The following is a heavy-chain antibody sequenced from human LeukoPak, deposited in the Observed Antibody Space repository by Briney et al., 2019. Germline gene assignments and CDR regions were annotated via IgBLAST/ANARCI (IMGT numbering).Heavy chain of an antibody. J-gene: IGHJ4*02. CDR2: IIDSGTTT. CDR3: VRDNPRCCGVVPVKIDDY. V-gene: IGHV3-23*01. CDR1: GFSFRSYG. Sequence: GGSLRLSCAASGFSFRSYGMTWVRQAPGKGLEWVSFIIDSGTTTYYADSVRGRFTVSRDNSKNTVYLQMNSLRAEDTAVYYCVRDNPRCCGVVPVKIDDYWGQGTLVTVSS. D-gene: IGHD2-15*01.